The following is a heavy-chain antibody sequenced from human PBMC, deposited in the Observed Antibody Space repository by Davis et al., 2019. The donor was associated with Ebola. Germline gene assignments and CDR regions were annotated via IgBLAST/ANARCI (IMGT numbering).Heavy chain of an antibody. D-gene: IGHD1-26*01. CDR2: IRSKAYGGTT. V-gene: IGHV3-49*04. CDR3: TAQWELHTWDAFDI. CDR1: GFTFSSYW. Sequence: GESLKISCAASGFTFSSYWMSWVRQAPGKGLEWVGFIRSKAYGGTTEYAASVKGRFTISRDDSKSIAYLQMNSLKTEDTAVYYCTAQWELHTWDAFDIWGQGTMVTVSS. J-gene: IGHJ3*02.